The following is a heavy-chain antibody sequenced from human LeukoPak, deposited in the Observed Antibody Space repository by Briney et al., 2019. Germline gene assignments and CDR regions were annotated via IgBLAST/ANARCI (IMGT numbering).Heavy chain of an antibody. Sequence: GGSLRLSWAASGFTFSSYSMNWVRQAPGKGLEWVSSISSSSSYIYYADSVKGRFTISRDNAKNSLYLQMNSLRAGDTAVYYCARDLGIVVVPAAIDFDYWGQGTLVTVSS. CDR3: ARDLGIVVVPAAIDFDY. D-gene: IGHD2-2*02. V-gene: IGHV3-21*01. J-gene: IGHJ4*02. CDR1: GFTFSSYS. CDR2: ISSSSSYI.